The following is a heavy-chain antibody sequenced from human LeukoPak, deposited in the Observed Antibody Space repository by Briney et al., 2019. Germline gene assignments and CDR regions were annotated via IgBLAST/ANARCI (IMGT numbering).Heavy chain of an antibody. D-gene: IGHD6-13*01. CDR3: ARYIAAAGTAVDY. CDR2: INPNSGGT. CDR1: GYTFTGYY. V-gene: IGHV1-2*06. Sequence: ASVKVSCKASGYTFTGYYMHWVRQAPGQGLEWMGRINPNSGGTNYAQKFQGRVTMTRDTSISTAYMELSRLRSDDTAVYYRARYIAAAGTAVDYWGQGTLVTVSS. J-gene: IGHJ4*02.